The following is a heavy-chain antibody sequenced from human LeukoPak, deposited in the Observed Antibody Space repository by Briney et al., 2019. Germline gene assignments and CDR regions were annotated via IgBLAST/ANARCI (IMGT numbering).Heavy chain of an antibody. CDR1: GYSFTSYW. V-gene: IGHV5-51*01. J-gene: IGHJ6*02. CDR3: ARRTVVPHWGMDV. Sequence: GESLKISCKGSGYSFTSYWIGWVRQMPGKGLEWMGIIYPGDSDTRYSPSLQGQVTISADKSISTAYLQWSSLKASDTAMYYCARRTVVPHWGMDVWGQGTTVTVSS. D-gene: IGHD4-23*01. CDR2: IYPGDSDT.